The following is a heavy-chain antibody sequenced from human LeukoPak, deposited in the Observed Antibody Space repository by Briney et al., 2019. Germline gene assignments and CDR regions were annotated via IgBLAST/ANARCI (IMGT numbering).Heavy chain of an antibody. CDR2: IIPIFGTA. D-gene: IGHD2-21*01. CDR3: ARAGGLQGGYYYYYGMDV. Sequence: GASVKVSWKASGGTFSSYAIGWVRQAPGQGLEWMGGIIPIFGTANYAQKFQGRVTITADKSTSTAYMELSSLRSEDTAVYYCARAGGLQGGYYYYYGMDVWGKGTTVTVSS. V-gene: IGHV1-69*06. CDR1: GGTFSSYA. J-gene: IGHJ6*04.